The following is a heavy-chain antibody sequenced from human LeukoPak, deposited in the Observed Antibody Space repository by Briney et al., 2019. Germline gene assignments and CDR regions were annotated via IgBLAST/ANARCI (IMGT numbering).Heavy chain of an antibody. Sequence: SETLSLTCTVSGGSISSDDYYWAWIRQPPGKGLEWIVYIHYSGSTYYNPSLKSRVTISVYTSKNQFSLKLSSVTAADTAVYYCASLIYASPMDVWGQGTTVTVSS. CDR2: IHYSGST. J-gene: IGHJ6*02. CDR3: ASLIYASPMDV. V-gene: IGHV4-30-4*02. CDR1: GGSISSDDYY. D-gene: IGHD2/OR15-2a*01.